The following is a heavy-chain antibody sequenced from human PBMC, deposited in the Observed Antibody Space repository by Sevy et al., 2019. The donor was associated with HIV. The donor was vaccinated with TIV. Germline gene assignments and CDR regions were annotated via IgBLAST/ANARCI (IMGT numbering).Heavy chain of an antibody. CDR3: ARQLVPLY. V-gene: IGHV3-30*02. CDR2: IRYDGSNK. D-gene: IGHD6-13*01. Sequence: GESLKISCAASGFTFSSYGMHWVRQAPGKGLEWVAFIRYDGSNKYYADSVKGRFTISRDNSKNTLYLQMSRLRAEDTAVYYCARQLVPLYWGQGTLVTVSS. J-gene: IGHJ4*02. CDR1: GFTFSSYG.